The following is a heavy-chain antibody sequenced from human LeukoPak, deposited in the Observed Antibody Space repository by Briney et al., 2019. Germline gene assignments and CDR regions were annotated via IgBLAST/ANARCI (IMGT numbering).Heavy chain of an antibody. D-gene: IGHD2-2*01. CDR3: ARGVGYCSSTSCLHVDFSYYMDV. V-gene: IGHV1-69*05. CDR2: IIPIFGTA. CDR1: GGTFSSYA. J-gene: IGHJ6*03. Sequence: ASVKVSCKASGGTFSSYAISWVRQAPGQGLEWMGGIIPIFGTANYAQKFQGRVTITTDESTSTAYMELSSLRSEDTAVYYCARGVGYCSSTSCLHVDFSYYMDVWGKGTTVTVSS.